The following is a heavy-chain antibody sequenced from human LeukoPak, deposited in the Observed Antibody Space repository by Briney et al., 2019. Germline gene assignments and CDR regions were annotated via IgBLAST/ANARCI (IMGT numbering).Heavy chain of an antibody. J-gene: IGHJ5*02. CDR2: IYSSGST. CDR3: ARRSDYDILTGYSNSRFDP. Sequence: SETLSLTCTVSGGSIRGYFWSWIRQPPGKGLEWIGHIYSSGSTTYTPSLQGRVTISLDTSKNQFSLKLSSVTAADTAVYNCARRSDYDILTGYSNSRFDPWGQGTLVTVSS. D-gene: IGHD3-9*01. V-gene: IGHV4-59*12. CDR1: GGSIRGYF.